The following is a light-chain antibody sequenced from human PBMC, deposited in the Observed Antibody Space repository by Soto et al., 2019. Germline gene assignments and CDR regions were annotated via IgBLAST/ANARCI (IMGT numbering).Light chain of an antibody. CDR1: QSVTNS. V-gene: IGKV3-15*01. CDR2: GAS. CDR3: QQYNMWPVT. J-gene: IGKJ5*01. Sequence: EIVLTQSPATLSLSPGERATLSCRASQSVTNSLAWYHQKPGQAPRLLIYGASTRATGVPARFSGSGSGTEFTLTISSLQSEDFAAYYCQQYNMWPVTFGQGTRLEI.